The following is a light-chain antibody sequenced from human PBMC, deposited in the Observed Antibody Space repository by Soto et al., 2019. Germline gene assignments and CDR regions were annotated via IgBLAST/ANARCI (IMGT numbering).Light chain of an antibody. V-gene: IGKV1-5*02. CDR3: QQYNTYSS. J-gene: IGKJ4*01. Sequence: DIQMTQSPSTLSASVGDRVTIISRASQSISSWLAWYQQKQGKAPKLLIYDASVLESGVPSRFSGSGSGTEFTLTITSLQADDFATYYCQQYNTYSSFGGGTKVEIK. CDR2: DAS. CDR1: QSISSW.